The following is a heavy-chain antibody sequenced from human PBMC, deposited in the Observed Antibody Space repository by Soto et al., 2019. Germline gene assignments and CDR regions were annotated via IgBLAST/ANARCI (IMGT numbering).Heavy chain of an antibody. CDR2: INHSGST. Sequence: SETLSLTCAVYGGSFSGYYWSWIRQPPGKGLEWIGEINHSGSTNYNPSLKSRVTISVDTSKNQFSLKLSSVTAADTAVYYCARGQSSLLLDCWGQGDLVTVSS. CDR1: GGSFSGYY. J-gene: IGHJ4*02. D-gene: IGHD2-15*01. CDR3: ARGQSSLLLDC. V-gene: IGHV4-34*01.